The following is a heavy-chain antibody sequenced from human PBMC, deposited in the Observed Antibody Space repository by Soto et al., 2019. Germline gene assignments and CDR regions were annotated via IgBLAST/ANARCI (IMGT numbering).Heavy chain of an antibody. CDR1: GGTFSSYA. Sequence: ASVKVSCKASGGTFSSYAISWVRQAPGQGLEWMGGIIPIFGTANYAQKFQGRVTITADKSTSTDYMELISLRSEDTAVYYCARVRGYCSGGSCYGFPFDIWGQVTMVTVSS. V-gene: IGHV1-69*06. D-gene: IGHD2-15*01. CDR2: IIPIFGTA. J-gene: IGHJ3*02. CDR3: ARVRGYCSGGSCYGFPFDI.